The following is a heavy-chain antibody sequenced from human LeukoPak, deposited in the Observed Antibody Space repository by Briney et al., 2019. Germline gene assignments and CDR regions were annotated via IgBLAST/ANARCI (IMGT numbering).Heavy chain of an antibody. V-gene: IGHV3-23*01. D-gene: IGHD3-9*01. CDR1: GFPFSNYA. J-gene: IGHJ4*02. CDR2: ITGSGGNT. CDR3: AKWGDYDVLTGYYVSDY. Sequence: GASLNLSCAASGFPFSNYAMSWVRQAPGKGLEWVSAITGSGGNTYYADSVKGRFTISRDNSKNTVFLQMNSLRAEDTAVYYCAKWGDYDVLTGYYVSDYWGQGTLVTVSS.